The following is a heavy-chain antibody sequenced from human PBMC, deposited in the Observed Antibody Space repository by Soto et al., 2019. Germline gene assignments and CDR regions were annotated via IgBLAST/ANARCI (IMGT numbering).Heavy chain of an antibody. CDR2: SNAGNGNT. V-gene: IGHV1-3*02. CDR3: ARGRPYGMDV. Sequence: ASVNVSCKASGYTFSSYAIHWVRQAPGQRLEWMGWSNAGNGNTKYSQEFQGRVTITRDTSASTAYLELSGLRSEDMAVYYCARGRPYGMDVWGQGTTVTVSS. J-gene: IGHJ6*02. CDR1: GYTFSSYA.